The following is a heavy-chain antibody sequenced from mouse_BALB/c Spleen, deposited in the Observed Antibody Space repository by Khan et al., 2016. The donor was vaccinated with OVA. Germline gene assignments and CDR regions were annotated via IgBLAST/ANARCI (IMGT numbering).Heavy chain of an antibody. V-gene: IGHV3-2*02. CDR2: ISYSGNT. CDR1: GYSITTDYA. D-gene: IGHD1-1*01. J-gene: IGHJ2*01. Sequence: VQLKESGPGLVKPSQSLSLTCTVTGYSITTDYAWNWIRQFPGKKLEWMGFISYSGNTKYNPFLKSRISITRDTSKNQFFLQLKSVTTEDTARXYCARVYGGDFDYWGQGTTLTVSS. CDR3: ARVYGGDFDY.